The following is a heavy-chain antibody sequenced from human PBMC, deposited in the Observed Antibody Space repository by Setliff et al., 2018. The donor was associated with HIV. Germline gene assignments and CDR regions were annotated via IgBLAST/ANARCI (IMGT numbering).Heavy chain of an antibody. D-gene: IGHD3-22*01. CDR3: ARGFREYYDSSGYFLNWFDP. CDR1: GASISSYY. CDR2: IYYSGST. J-gene: IGHJ5*02. V-gene: IGHV4-59*01. Sequence: KASETLSLTCTVSGASISSYYWSWIRQPPGKGPEWIGYIYYSGSTNYNPSLKSRVTISVDTSKTQFSLKLSSVTAADTAVYYCARGFREYYDSSGYFLNWFDPWGRGTLVTVSS.